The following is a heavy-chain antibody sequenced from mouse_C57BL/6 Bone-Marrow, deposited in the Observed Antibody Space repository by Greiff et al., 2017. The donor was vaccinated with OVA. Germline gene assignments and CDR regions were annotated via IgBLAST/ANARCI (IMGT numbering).Heavy chain of an antibody. CDR1: GYTFTSYW. V-gene: IGHV1-82*01. Sequence: QVQLQQPGAELVKPGASVKMSCKASGYTFTSYWITWVKQRPGQGLEWIGRIYPGDGDTNYNGKFKGKATLTADKSSSTAYMQLSSLTSEDSAVYFCARRLTTVVATENAMDYWGQGTSVTVSS. CDR3: ARRLTTVVATENAMDY. J-gene: IGHJ4*01. CDR2: IYPGDGDT. D-gene: IGHD1-1*01.